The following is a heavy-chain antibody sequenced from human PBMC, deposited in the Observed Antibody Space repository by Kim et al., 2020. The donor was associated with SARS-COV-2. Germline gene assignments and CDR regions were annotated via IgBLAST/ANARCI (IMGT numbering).Heavy chain of an antibody. CDR1: GFTFDDYA. CDR2: ISWNSGSI. CDR3: AKDIRVYYYYGMDV. J-gene: IGHJ6*02. V-gene: IGHV3-9*01. Sequence: GGSLRLSCAASGFTFDDYAMHWVRQAPGKGLEWVSGISWNSGSIGYADSVKGRFTISRDNAKNSLYLQMNSLRAEDTALYYCAKDIRVYYYYGMDVWCQGTRISVTS. D-gene: IGHD4-17*01.